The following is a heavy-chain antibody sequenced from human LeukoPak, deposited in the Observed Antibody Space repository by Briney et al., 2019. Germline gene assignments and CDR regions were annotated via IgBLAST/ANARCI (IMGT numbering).Heavy chain of an antibody. Sequence: GGSLRLSCAASGFTFSGSAMHWVRQASGKGLEWVGRIRSKANSYATAYAASVKGRFTISRDDSKNTAYLQMNSLRAEDTAVYYCVRQLVSWGQGTLVTVSS. CDR3: VRQLVS. V-gene: IGHV3-73*01. J-gene: IGHJ5*02. CDR1: GFTFSGSA. CDR2: IRSKANSYAT.